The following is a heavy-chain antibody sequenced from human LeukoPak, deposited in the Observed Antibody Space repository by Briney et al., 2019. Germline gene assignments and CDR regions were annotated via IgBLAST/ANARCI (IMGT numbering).Heavy chain of an antibody. J-gene: IGHJ5*02. Sequence: ASVKVSCKASGYTFINYGLSWVRQAPGQGLEWMGWISAYNGNTNYAQNLQGRVTMTTDTSTSTAYMELRSLRSEDTAVYYCARVGYDFWSGYYNWFDPWGQGTLVTVSS. V-gene: IGHV1-18*01. D-gene: IGHD3-3*01. CDR2: ISAYNGNT. CDR1: GYTFINYG. CDR3: ARVGYDFWSGYYNWFDP.